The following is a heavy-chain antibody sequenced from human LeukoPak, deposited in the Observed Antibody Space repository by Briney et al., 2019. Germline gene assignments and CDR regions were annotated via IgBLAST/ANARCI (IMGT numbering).Heavy chain of an antibody. D-gene: IGHD5-12*01. CDR1: GYTFSSYC. Sequence: ASVKVSCKTSGYTFSSYCYSWVRQAPGQGLEWMGWVSPYNGNTRYQEKFQGRVTMTTDTSASTVYMELRSLRSDDTAVYYCARETRYIVTSKYNASDIWGQGTMVTVSS. V-gene: IGHV1-18*01. CDR3: ARETRYIVTSKYNASDI. J-gene: IGHJ3*02. CDR2: VSPYNGNT.